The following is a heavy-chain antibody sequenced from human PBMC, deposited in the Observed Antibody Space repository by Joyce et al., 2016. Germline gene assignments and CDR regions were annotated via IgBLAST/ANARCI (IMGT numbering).Heavy chain of an antibody. J-gene: IGHJ4*02. D-gene: IGHD6-25*01. CDR3: VRALASAHSF. CDR2: TNQDGSEK. V-gene: IGHV3-7*03. CDR1: GFTLSSYW. Sequence: EVQLVASGGGLVQPGGSLRLSCAASGFTLSSYWMIWVRQAPGKGLEWVANTNQDGSEKYYLDAVKGRFTISRDNAQNSVSLQMNSLRAEDTAVYYCVRALASAHSFWGQGTLVTVSS.